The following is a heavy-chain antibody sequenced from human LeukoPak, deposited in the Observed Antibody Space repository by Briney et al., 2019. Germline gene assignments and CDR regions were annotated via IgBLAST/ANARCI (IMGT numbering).Heavy chain of an antibody. V-gene: IGHV3-30-3*01. CDR1: GFTFSSYA. D-gene: IGHD6-19*01. CDR3: ARDGLPPLWTRIVVAPGAFDI. Sequence: PGGSLRLSCAASGFTFSSYAMHWVRQAPGKGLEWVAVISYDGSNKYYADSVKGRFTISRDNSKNTLYLQMNSLRAEDTAVYYCARDGLPPLWTRIVVAPGAFDIWGQGTMVTVSS. J-gene: IGHJ3*02. CDR2: ISYDGSNK.